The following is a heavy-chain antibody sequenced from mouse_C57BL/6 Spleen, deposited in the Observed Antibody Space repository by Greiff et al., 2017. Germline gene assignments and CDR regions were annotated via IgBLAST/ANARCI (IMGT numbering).Heavy chain of an antibody. CDR2: ISSGGDYI. Sequence: EVKLVESGEGLVKPGGSLKLSCAASGFTFSSYAMPWVRQTPEKRLEWVAYISSGGDYIYYADTVKGRFPISRNNARNTLYLQMSSLKSEDTAMYYCTRGGIFCYGSSSLYAMDYWGQGTSVTVSS. CDR1: GFTFSSYA. J-gene: IGHJ4*01. CDR3: TRGGIFCYGSSSLYAMDY. D-gene: IGHD1-1*01. V-gene: IGHV5-9-1*02.